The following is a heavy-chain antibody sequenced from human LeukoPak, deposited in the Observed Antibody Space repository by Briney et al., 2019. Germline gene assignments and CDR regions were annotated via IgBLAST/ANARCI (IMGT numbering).Heavy chain of an antibody. D-gene: IGHD3-16*02. CDR2: ISSSSSYI. CDR1: GFTFSSYA. Sequence: GGSLRLSCAASGFTFSSYAMSWVRQAPGKGLEWVSSISSSSSYIYYADSVKGRFTISRDNAKNSLYLQMNSLRAEDTAVYYCARLSADYDYVWGSYRIGLDYWGQGTLVTVSS. J-gene: IGHJ4*02. CDR3: ARLSADYDYVWGSYRIGLDY. V-gene: IGHV3-21*01.